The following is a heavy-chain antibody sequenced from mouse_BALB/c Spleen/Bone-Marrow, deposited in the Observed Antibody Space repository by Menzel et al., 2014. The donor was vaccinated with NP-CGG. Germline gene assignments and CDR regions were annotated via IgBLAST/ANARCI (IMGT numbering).Heavy chain of an antibody. Sequence: EVQLVESGGDLVKPGGSLKLSCAASGFTFSSYGMSWVRQTPDKRLEWVATINSGGVNTYYIDRVKGRFTISRDNAKNTLYLQMSSLKSEDTAMYHCARRGNWDGRAAMDYWGQGTSVTVSS. CDR1: GFTFSSYG. J-gene: IGHJ4*01. D-gene: IGHD4-1*01. CDR3: ARRGNWDGRAAMDY. V-gene: IGHV5-6*01. CDR2: INSGGVNT.